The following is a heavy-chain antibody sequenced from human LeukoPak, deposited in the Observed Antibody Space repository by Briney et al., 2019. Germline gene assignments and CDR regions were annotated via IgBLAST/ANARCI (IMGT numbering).Heavy chain of an antibody. D-gene: IGHD3-10*01. CDR2: INHSGST. CDR1: GGSFSGYY. Sequence: SETLSLTCAAYGGSFSGYYWSWIRQPPGKGLEWIGEINHSGSTNYNPSLKSRVTISVDTSKNQFSLKLSSVTAADTAVYYCARRWFRANFDYWGQGTLVTVSS. V-gene: IGHV4-34*01. CDR3: ARRWFRANFDY. J-gene: IGHJ4*02.